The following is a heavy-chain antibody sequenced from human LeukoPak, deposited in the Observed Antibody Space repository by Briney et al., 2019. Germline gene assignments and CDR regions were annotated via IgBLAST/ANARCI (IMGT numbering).Heavy chain of an antibody. D-gene: IGHD3-10*01. Sequence: GESLKISCKGSGYSFTSYWIGWVRQMPGKGLEWLRIIYPGDSDTRYSPSFQGQVTISADKSISTAYLQWSSLKASDTATYYCARLAVVRGVPNWFDPWGQGTLVTVSS. CDR3: ARLAVVRGVPNWFDP. CDR1: GYSFTSYW. J-gene: IGHJ5*02. V-gene: IGHV5-51*01. CDR2: IYPGDSDT.